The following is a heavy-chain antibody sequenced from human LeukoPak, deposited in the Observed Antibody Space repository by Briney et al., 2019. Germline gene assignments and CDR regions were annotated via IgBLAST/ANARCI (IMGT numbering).Heavy chain of an antibody. V-gene: IGHV1-46*01. CDR2: INPSGGST. CDR1: GYTFTSYG. D-gene: IGHD2-2*01. Sequence: ASVKVSCKASGYTFTSYGISWVRQAPGQGLEWMGIINPSGGSTSYAQKFQGRVTMTRDTSTSTVYMELSSLRSEDTAVYYCARDSYIVVVPAAIHLDYWGRGTLVTVSS. CDR3: ARDSYIVVVPAAIHLDY. J-gene: IGHJ4*02.